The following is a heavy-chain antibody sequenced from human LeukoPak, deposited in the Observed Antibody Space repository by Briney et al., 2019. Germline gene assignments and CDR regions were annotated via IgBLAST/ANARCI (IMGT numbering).Heavy chain of an antibody. CDR3: ARLAVTRSYGMDV. CDR2: VYYSGST. D-gene: IGHD4-23*01. V-gene: IGHV4-59*01. Sequence: SETLSLTCTVSGGSISSSYWSWIRQPPGKRLEWIGYVYYSGSTNYNPSLKSRVTISVDTSKNQFSLKLSSVTAADTAVYYCARLAVTRSYGMDVWGQGTTVTVSS. J-gene: IGHJ6*02. CDR1: GGSISSSY.